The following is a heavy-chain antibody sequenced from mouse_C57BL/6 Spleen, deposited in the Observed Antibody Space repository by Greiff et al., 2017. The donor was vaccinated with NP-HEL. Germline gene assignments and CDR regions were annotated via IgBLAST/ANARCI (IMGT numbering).Heavy chain of an antibody. Sequence: VQLQQPGAELVRPGSSVKLSCKASGYTFTSYWMDWVKQRPGQGLEWIGNIYPSDSETHYNQKFKDKATMTVDKSSSTAYMQLSSLTSEDSAVYYCARNYDGYYLDYWGQGTTLTVSS. J-gene: IGHJ2*01. CDR3: ARNYDGYYLDY. V-gene: IGHV1-61*01. CDR2: IYPSDSET. D-gene: IGHD2-3*01. CDR1: GYTFTSYW.